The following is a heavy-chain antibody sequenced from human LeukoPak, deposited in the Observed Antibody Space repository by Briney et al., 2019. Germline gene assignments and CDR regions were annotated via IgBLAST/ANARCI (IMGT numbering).Heavy chain of an antibody. CDR3: ARVWEYYDSSGLGPNDAFDI. J-gene: IGHJ3*02. Sequence: PSETLSLTXTVSGGSISSYYWSWIRQPPGKGLEWIGYIYYSGSTNYNPSLKSLVTISVDTSKNQFSLKLSSVTAADTAVYYCARVWEYYDSSGLGPNDAFDIWGQGTMVTVSS. CDR1: GGSISSYY. CDR2: IYYSGST. D-gene: IGHD3-22*01. V-gene: IGHV4-59*01.